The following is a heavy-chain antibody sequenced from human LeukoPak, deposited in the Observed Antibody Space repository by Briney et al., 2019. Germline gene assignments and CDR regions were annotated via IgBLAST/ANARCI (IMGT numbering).Heavy chain of an antibody. CDR2: ISSSGNTI. Sequence: GGSLRLSCAASGFTFSDYYITWIRQAPGKGLEWISYISSSGNTINYADSVKGRFTISRDNAKNSLYLQMSSLRAEDTAVYYCARGGDTAMASIDYWGQGTLVTVSS. CDR3: ARGGDTAMASIDY. D-gene: IGHD5-18*01. V-gene: IGHV3-11*01. CDR1: GFTFSDYY. J-gene: IGHJ4*02.